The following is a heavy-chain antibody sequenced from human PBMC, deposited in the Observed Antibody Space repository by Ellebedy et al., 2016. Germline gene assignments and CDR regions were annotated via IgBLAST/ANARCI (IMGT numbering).Heavy chain of an antibody. CDR3: ARSAYYFDNRPWYFDL. J-gene: IGHJ2*01. V-gene: IGHV4-59*08. D-gene: IGHD3-22*01. CDR1: GGSISSYY. Sequence: SETLSLTXTVSGGSISSYYWSWIRQPPGKRLEWIGYIYYSGSTNYNPSLKSRVTISVDTSKNQFSLKLSSVTAADTAVYYCARSAYYFDNRPWYFDLWGRGTLVTVSS. CDR2: IYYSGST.